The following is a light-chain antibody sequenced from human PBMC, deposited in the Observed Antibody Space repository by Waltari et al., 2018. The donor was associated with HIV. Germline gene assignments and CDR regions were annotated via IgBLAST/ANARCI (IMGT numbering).Light chain of an antibody. V-gene: IGLV1-40*01. Sequence: QSLLTQPPSVSGAPGQRATISCTGSSSNVGAGFDVHRYQQLPGTVPKLLIVGNCKRPSGFPHRFSDSKSGTSASLAITGLQAEDEADYYCQSYDRSLSGYVVFGGGTKLTVL. CDR3: QSYDRSLSGYVV. CDR1: SSNVGAGFD. J-gene: IGLJ2*01. CDR2: GNC.